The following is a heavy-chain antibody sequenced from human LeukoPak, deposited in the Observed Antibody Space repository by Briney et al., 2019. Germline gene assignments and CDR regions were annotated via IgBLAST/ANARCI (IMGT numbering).Heavy chain of an antibody. D-gene: IGHD3-22*01. V-gene: IGHV3-30*04. J-gene: IGHJ4*02. CDR2: ISYDGSNK. CDR3: ASDSDYYDSSGPIDY. CDR1: GFTFSSYA. Sequence: GRSLRLSCAASGFTFSSYAMHWVRQAPGKGLEWVAIISYDGSNKYYADSVKGRFTISRDNSKNTPYLQMNSLSAEDTAVYYCASDSDYYDSSGPIDYWGQGTLVTVSS.